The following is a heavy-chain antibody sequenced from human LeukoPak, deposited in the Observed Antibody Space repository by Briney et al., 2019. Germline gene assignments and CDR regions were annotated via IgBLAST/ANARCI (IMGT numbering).Heavy chain of an antibody. J-gene: IGHJ6*03. CDR1: GGSISSSSYY. Sequence: PSETLSLTCTVSGGSISSSSYYWGWIRQPPGKGLEWIGSIYYSGSTYYNPSLKSRVTISVDTSKNQFSLKLSSVTAADTAVYYCARGDGNNYYYYYMNVWGKGTTVTVSS. D-gene: IGHD5-24*01. CDR3: ARGDGNNYYYYYMNV. V-gene: IGHV4-39*07. CDR2: IYYSGST.